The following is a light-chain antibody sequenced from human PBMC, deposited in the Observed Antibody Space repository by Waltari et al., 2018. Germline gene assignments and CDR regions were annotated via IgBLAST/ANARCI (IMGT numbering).Light chain of an antibody. CDR2: DAS. CDR1: QSVNSNS. CDR3: QQYGSSPPWT. J-gene: IGKJ1*01. Sequence: EIVLTQSPATLSLSPGERATLSCGASQSVNSNSLAWYQQKPGLAPRLLIYDASSRATGIPDRFTGSGSGTDFTLTISRLEPEDFAVYYCQQYGSSPPWTFGQGTKVEIK. V-gene: IGKV3D-20*01.